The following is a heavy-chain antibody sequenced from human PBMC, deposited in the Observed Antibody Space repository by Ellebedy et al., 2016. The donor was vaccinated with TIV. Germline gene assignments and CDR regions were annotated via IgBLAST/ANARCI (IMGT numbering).Heavy chain of an antibody. V-gene: IGHV4-39*01. CDR3: ARRGEYSSFSDY. CDR1: GGSISSGSYF. Sequence: MPSETLSLTCTVSGGSISSGSYFWGWIRQDPGNGLEWIGNSHYRGSTNYNPSLKSRVTISADTSKNQCSLNLSSVTAADTAVYYCARRGEYSSFSDYWGQGTLVTVSS. CDR2: SHYRGST. D-gene: IGHD3-16*01. J-gene: IGHJ4*02.